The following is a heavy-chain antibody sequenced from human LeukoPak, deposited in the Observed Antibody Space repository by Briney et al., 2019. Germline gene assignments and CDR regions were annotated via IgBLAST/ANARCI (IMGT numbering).Heavy chain of an antibody. CDR1: GGSISNYI. CDR3: AREFREDIGDGYYYEY. V-gene: IGHV4-4*07. CDR2: FYKSGNT. D-gene: IGHD3-22*01. J-gene: IGHJ4*02. Sequence: PSETLSLTCTDPGGSISNYIWGWIRHPARAGLGWIGRFYKSGNTVYHRSRKGRVSMSVSKSKNQFYLKLDSVTAADTAMYYCAREFREDIGDGYYYEYWGQGTLVTVSS.